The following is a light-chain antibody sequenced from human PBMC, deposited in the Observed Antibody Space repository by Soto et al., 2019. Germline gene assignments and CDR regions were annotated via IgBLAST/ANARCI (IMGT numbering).Light chain of an antibody. V-gene: IGKV3-15*01. CDR2: GAS. CDR3: QESYNRPIT. Sequence: MTQSPSTLSGSVGDRVTITCRASQTISSWLAWYQQKPGQAPRLLIYGASTRATGIPARFSGSGSGTEFTLTISSLQSEEFATYYCQESYNRPITSGQRNRVEIK. J-gene: IGKJ5*01. CDR1: QTISSW.